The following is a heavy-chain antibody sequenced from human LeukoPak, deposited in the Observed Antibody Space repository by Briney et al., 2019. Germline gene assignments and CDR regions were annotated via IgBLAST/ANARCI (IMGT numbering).Heavy chain of an antibody. CDR1: GGSFSGYY. CDR3: ARGPYYYGSGSYLYYYGMDV. D-gene: IGHD3-10*01. CDR2: INHSGST. J-gene: IGHJ6*04. Sequence: SETLSLTCAVYGGSFSGYYWSWVRQPPGKGLEWIGEINHSGSTNYNPSLKSRVTISVDTSKNQFSLKLSSVTAADTAVYYCARGPYYYGSGSYLYYYGMDVWGKGTMVTVSS. V-gene: IGHV4-34*01.